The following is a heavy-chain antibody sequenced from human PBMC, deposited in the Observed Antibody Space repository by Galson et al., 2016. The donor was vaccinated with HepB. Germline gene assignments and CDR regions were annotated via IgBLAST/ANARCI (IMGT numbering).Heavy chain of an antibody. CDR3: TRGAGPSIVVVMPFDY. J-gene: IGHJ4*02. D-gene: IGHD3-22*01. V-gene: IGHV1-18*04. CDR1: GYTFTNFG. Sequence: SVKVSCKASGYTFTNFGINWVRQAPGQGLEWMGWISPYTGNTNYAQKLQGRVTMTTDTSTSTAYMELRSLRPDDTTVYYCTRGAGPSIVVVMPFDYWGQGTLVTVSS. CDR2: ISPYTGNT.